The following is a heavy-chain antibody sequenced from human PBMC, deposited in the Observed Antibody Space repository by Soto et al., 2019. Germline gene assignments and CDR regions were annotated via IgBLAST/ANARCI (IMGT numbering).Heavy chain of an antibody. J-gene: IGHJ4*02. CDR2: IYNSGST. D-gene: IGHD5-12*01. Sequence: KASETLSLTCAVSGGYISGGYYSWSWIRQPPGKGLEWIGFIYNSGSTYYNSSLKSRVTISVDRSKNHFFLNLTSVTAEDTAVYFCARDRYSGYDLGYWGQGTPVTVSS. V-gene: IGHV4-30-2*01. CDR3: ARDRYSGYDLGY. CDR1: GGYISGGYYS.